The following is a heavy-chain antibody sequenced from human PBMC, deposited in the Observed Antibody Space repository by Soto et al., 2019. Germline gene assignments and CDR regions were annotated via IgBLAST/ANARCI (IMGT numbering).Heavy chain of an antibody. V-gene: IGHV3-53*01. CDR2: IYSGGST. CDR1: GFTVTKNY. CDR3: AGSKSSNWYYYGMDV. J-gene: IGHJ6*02. Sequence: EVFLLQSGGGLIQAGGSLRLSCVAFGFTVTKNYMTWVRQAPGKGLEWVSVIYSGGSTYYADSVKGRFTISRDESKNTLYLQMNSLRVEDTAVYYCAGSKSSNWYYYGMDVWGQGTAVTVSS. D-gene: IGHD6-13*01.